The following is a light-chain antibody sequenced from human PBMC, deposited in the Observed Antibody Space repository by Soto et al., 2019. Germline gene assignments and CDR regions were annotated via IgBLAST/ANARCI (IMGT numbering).Light chain of an antibody. Sequence: DIQMTQSPSTLSASVGDRVTITCRASQSISNWLAWYQQKPGKAPKLLIYMASSLESGVPSRFSGSRSGTEFTLTISSLQPDDFATYYCQQYNSYSETLTFGQGTKVEIK. J-gene: IGKJ1*01. V-gene: IGKV1-5*03. CDR2: MAS. CDR3: QQYNSYSETLT. CDR1: QSISNW.